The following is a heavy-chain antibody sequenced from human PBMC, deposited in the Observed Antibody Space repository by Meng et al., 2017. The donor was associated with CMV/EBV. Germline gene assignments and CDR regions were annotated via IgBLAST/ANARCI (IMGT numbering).Heavy chain of an antibody. Sequence: GESLKISCAASGFTFSSYAMHWVRQAPGKGLEWVAVISYDGSNKYYADSVKGRFTISRDNSKNTLYLQMNSLRAEDTAVYYCARASESYCSSTSCHATALTFYYGMDVWGQGTTVTVS. J-gene: IGHJ6*02. CDR3: ARASESYCSSTSCHATALTFYYGMDV. CDR1: GFTFSSYA. D-gene: IGHD2-2*01. V-gene: IGHV3-30*04. CDR2: ISYDGSNK.